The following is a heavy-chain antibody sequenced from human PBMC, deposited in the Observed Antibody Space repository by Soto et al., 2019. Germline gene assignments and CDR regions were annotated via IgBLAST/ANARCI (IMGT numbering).Heavy chain of an antibody. CDR2: ISTYNGNT. V-gene: IGHV1-18*01. J-gene: IGHJ4*02. D-gene: IGHD1-26*01. CDR1: GYTFTSYG. CDR3: ASDLGAQIVDY. Sequence: QVQLVQSGAEVKKPGASVKVSCKASGYTFTSYGISWVRQAPGKGLEWMGWISTYNGNTDYAQKLQGRVSMTTGTSTITAYMELRSLRSDDTAVYYCASDLGAQIVDYWGQGTLVTVSS.